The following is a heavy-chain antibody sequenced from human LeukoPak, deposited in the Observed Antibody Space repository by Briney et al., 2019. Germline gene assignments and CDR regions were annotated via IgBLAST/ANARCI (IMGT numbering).Heavy chain of an antibody. Sequence: PGGSLRLSCAASGFTVSSNYMSWVRQAPGKGLEWVSAISGSGGSTYYADSVKGRFTISRDNSKNTLYLQMNSLRAEDTAVYYCAKVPPGIAAAGPIDYWGQGTLVTVSS. CDR1: GFTVSSNY. CDR3: AKVPPGIAAAGPIDY. D-gene: IGHD6-13*01. CDR2: ISGSGGST. J-gene: IGHJ4*02. V-gene: IGHV3-23*01.